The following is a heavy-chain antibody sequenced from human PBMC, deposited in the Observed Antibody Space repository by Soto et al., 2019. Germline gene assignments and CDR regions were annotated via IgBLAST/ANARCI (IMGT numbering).Heavy chain of an antibody. V-gene: IGHV3-23*01. CDR2: ISGSGGST. CDR3: AKATYFDWYGTHAFDI. Sequence: PGGSLRLSCAGSGFTFSTYSMNWVRQAPGKGLEWVSAISGSGGSTYYADSVKGRFTISRDNSKNTLYLQMNSLRAEDTAVYYCAKATYFDWYGTHAFDIWGQGTMVTVSS. D-gene: IGHD3-9*01. CDR1: GFTFSTYS. J-gene: IGHJ3*02.